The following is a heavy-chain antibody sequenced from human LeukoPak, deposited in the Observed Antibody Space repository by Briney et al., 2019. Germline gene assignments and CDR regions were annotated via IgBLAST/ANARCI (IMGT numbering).Heavy chain of an antibody. J-gene: IGHJ4*02. CDR3: ARAGGSGSYYYYFDY. CDR1: GGSISSYY. D-gene: IGHD6-19*01. V-gene: IGHV4-59*01. CDR2: IYYSGST. Sequence: PSETLSLTCTVSGGSISSYYWSWIRQPPGKGLEWVGYIYYSGSTNYNPSLKSRVTISVDTSKNQFSLKLSSVTAADTAVYYCARAGGSGSYYYYFDYWGQGTLVTVSS.